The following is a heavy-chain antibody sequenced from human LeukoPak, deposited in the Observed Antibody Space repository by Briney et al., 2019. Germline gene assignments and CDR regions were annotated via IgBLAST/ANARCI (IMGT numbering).Heavy chain of an antibody. V-gene: IGHV3-30*18. J-gene: IGHJ6*02. CDR2: ISYDGSNK. CDR3: AKVQYGLLGYYYYGMDV. Sequence: GSLRLSCAASGFTFNSYGMHWVRQAPGKGLEWVAVISYDGSNKYYADSVKGRFTISRDNSKNTLYLQMNSLRAEDTAVYYCAKVQYGLLGYYYYGMDVWGQGTTVTVSS. CDR1: GFTFNSYG. D-gene: IGHD3-10*01.